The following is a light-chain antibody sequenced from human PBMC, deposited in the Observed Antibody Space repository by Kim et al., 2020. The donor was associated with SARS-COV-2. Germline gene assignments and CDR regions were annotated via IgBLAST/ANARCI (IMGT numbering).Light chain of an antibody. CDR2: RDN. CDR1: NMGNKN. CDR3: QVWDSSIYVV. V-gene: IGLV3-9*01. Sequence: VALGQTARITCGGNNMGNKNVHWYQQKPGQAPVLVIYRDNNRPSGIPERFSGSNSGNTATLTISRAQAGDETDYYCQVWDSSIYVVFGGGTQLTVL. J-gene: IGLJ2*01.